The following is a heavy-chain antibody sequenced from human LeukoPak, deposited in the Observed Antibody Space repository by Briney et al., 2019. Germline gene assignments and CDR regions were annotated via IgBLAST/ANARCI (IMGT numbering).Heavy chain of an antibody. V-gene: IGHV3-64*01. CDR1: GFTFSDYG. D-gene: IGHD6-19*01. CDR3: AREGSSGWYGSDY. J-gene: IGHJ4*02. CDR2: ISSSGGST. Sequence: GGSLRLSCAASGFTFSDYGMHWVRQAPGKGLECVSAISSSGGSTYYANSVKGRFTISRDNSKNTLYLQMGSLRAEDMAVYYCAREGSSGWYGSDYWGQGTLVTVSS.